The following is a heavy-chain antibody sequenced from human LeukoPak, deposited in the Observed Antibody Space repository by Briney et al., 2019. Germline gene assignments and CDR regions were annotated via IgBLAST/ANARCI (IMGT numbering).Heavy chain of an antibody. J-gene: IGHJ5*02. CDR2: ISASGGTT. CDR1: GFTFNSYA. V-gene: IGHV3-23*01. CDR3: AKEPREYCSSTSCPNWFDL. Sequence: GGSLRLSCAASGFTFNSYAMSWVCQAPGKGLEWVSAISASGGTTYYADSVKGRFTISRGNSENTLFLQMNSLRAEDMAVYYCAKEPREYCSSTSCPNWFDLWGQGTLVTVSS. D-gene: IGHD2-2*01.